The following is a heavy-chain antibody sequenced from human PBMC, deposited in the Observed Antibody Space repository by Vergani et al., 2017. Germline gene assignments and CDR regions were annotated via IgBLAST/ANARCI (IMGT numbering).Heavy chain of an antibody. D-gene: IGHD3-22*01. CDR1: GGSFSGYY. Sequence: QVQLQQWGAGLLKPSETLSLTCAVYGGSFSGYYWSWIRQPPGKGLEWIGEINHSGSTNHNPSLKSRVTISVDTSKNQFSLKLGSVTAEDTAVYYCARERYYDSSGYETWGQGTLVTVSS. J-gene: IGHJ4*02. V-gene: IGHV4-34*01. CDR3: ARERYYDSSGYET. CDR2: INHSGST.